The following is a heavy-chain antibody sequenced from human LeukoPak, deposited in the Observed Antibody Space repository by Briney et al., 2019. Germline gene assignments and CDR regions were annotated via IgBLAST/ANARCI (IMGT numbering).Heavy chain of an antibody. D-gene: IGHD5-12*01. J-gene: IGHJ4*02. Sequence: GESLKISCKGSGYSFTSFWIGWVRQVPGKGLEWMGIIYPGDSDTRYSPSFQGQVTISADKSINTAYLQWSSLNASDTAMYYCARRGYSGYEPLDYWGQGTLVTVSS. CDR2: IYPGDSDT. CDR3: ARRGYSGYEPLDY. CDR1: GYSFTSFW. V-gene: IGHV5-51*01.